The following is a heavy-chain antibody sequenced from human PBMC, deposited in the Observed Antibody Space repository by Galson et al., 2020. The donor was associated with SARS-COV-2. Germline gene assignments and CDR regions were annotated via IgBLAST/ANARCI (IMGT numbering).Heavy chain of an antibody. Sequence: GGSLRLSRAASGFPFSSYSMNWVRQAPGKGLEWVSSISISSSYIYYAASVKGRFTIPRDNAKNSLYLQMNSLRAEDTAVYYCARDGGHYYDSSGLFDYWGQGTLVTVSS. CDR1: GFPFSSYS. J-gene: IGHJ4*02. CDR2: ISISSSYI. CDR3: ARDGGHYYDSSGLFDY. V-gene: IGHV3-21*01. D-gene: IGHD3-22*01.